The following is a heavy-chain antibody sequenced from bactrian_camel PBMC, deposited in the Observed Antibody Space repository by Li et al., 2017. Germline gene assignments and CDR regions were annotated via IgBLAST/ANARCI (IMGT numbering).Heavy chain of an antibody. CDR3: AAPRAGTALAY. CDR2: IYREGDRT. D-gene: IGHD6*01. CDR1: GFTFSNYD. J-gene: IGHJ4*01. Sequence: DVQLVESGGGLVQPGGSLTISCAVSGFTFSNYDMSWVRQAPGKGLEWVSGIYREGDRTYYPESVKDRFTTSRDNAKSTLYLQMVSLKTVETATYYCAAPRAGTALAYWGQGTQVTVS. V-gene: IGHV3S40*01.